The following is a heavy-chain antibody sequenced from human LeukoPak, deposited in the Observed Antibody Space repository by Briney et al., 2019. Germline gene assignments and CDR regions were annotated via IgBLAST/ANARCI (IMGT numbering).Heavy chain of an antibody. Sequence: GGSLRLACAASGFTFSDYYMSWIGQAPGKGLEWVSYISSSGSTIYYADSVKGRFTISRDNAKNSLYLQMNSLRAEDTAVYYCATRARYYYYMDVWGKGTTVTISS. V-gene: IGHV3-11*01. CDR3: ATRARYYYYMDV. CDR1: GFTFSDYY. J-gene: IGHJ6*03. CDR2: ISSSGSTI.